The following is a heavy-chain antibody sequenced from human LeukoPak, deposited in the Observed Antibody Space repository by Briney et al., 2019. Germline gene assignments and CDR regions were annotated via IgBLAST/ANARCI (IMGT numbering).Heavy chain of an antibody. CDR3: ARHWDRQRLQAVTTFDY. V-gene: IGHV5-51*01. Sequence: GESLKISCKGPGYSFTSYWIGWVRQMPGKGLEWMGIIYPGDSDTRYSPSFQGQVTISADKSISTAYLQWSSLKASDTAMYYCARHWDRQRLQAVTTFDYWGQGTLVTVSS. CDR1: GYSFTSYW. CDR2: IYPGDSDT. J-gene: IGHJ4*02. D-gene: IGHD4-17*01.